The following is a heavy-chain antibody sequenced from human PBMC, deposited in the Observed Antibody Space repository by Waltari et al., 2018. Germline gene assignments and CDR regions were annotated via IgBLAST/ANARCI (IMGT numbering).Heavy chain of an antibody. J-gene: IGHJ3*02. V-gene: IGHV4-4*07. CDR3: ARGRDYYDSSGYSYDAFDI. CDR1: GGSISSYY. D-gene: IGHD3-22*01. Sequence: QVQLQESGPGLVKPSETLSLTCPVSGGSISSYYWSWIRQPAGKGLEWIGRIYTSGSTNYNPSLKSRVTMSVDTSKNQFSLKLSSVTAADTAVYYCARGRDYYDSSGYSYDAFDIWGQGTMVTVSS. CDR2: IYTSGST.